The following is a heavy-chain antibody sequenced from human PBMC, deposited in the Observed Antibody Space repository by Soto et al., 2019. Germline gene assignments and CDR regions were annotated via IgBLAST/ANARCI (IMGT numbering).Heavy chain of an antibody. CDR2: ISYGGSNK. CDR3: AKDEVYNPCVNYYYYMDV. Sequence: QVQLVESGGGVVQPGRSLRLSCAASGFTFSSYGMHWVRQAPGKGLEWVADISYGGSNKYYADSVKGRFTISRDNSKNTLYLQMNSLRAEDRAVYYCAKDEVYNPCVNYYYYMDVWGQGTPVHVSS. CDR1: GFTFSSYG. D-gene: IGHD1-1*01. V-gene: IGHV3-30*18. J-gene: IGHJ6*03.